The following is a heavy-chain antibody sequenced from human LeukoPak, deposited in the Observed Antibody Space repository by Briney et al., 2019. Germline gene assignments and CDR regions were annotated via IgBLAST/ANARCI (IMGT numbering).Heavy chain of an antibody. J-gene: IGHJ4*02. CDR3: ADSTALGTPFDY. CDR2: INHSGST. D-gene: IGHD5-18*01. V-gene: IGHV4-34*01. CDR1: GGSFSGYY. Sequence: PSETLSLTCAVYGGSFSGYYWSWIRQPPGKGLEWIGEINHSGSTNYNPSLKSRVIISVDTSKNQFSLKLSSVTAADTAVYYCADSTALGTPFDYWGQGTLVTVSS.